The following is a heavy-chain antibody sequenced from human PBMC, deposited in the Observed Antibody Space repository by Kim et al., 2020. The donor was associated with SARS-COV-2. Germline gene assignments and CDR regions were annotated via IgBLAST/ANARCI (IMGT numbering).Heavy chain of an antibody. CDR2: INPNSGGT. V-gene: IGHV1-2*02. CDR1: GYTFTGYY. Sequence: ASVKVSCKASGYTFTGYYMHWVRQAPGQGLEWMGWINPNSGGTNYAQKFQGRVTMTRDTSISTAYMELSRLRSDDTAVYYCARAPRRGELRRGGDAFDIWGQGTMVTVSS. J-gene: IGHJ3*02. CDR3: ARAPRRGELRRGGDAFDI. D-gene: IGHD1-26*01.